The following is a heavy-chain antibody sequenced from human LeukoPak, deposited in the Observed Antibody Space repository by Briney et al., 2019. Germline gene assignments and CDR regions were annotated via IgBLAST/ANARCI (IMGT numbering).Heavy chain of an antibody. J-gene: IGHJ4*02. CDR2: ISYSGST. Sequence: SETLSLTCTVSSGSISSSSYYWGWIRQPPGKGLEWIGSISYSGSTYYNPSLKSRVTISVDTSKNQFSLKLSSVTAADTAVYYCARAPGGVVTATFDHWGQGTLVTVSS. CDR3: ARAPGGVVTATFDH. D-gene: IGHD2-21*02. V-gene: IGHV4-39*07. CDR1: SGSISSSSYY.